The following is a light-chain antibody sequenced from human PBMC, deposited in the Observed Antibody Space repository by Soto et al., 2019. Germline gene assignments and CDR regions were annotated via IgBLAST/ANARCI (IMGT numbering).Light chain of an antibody. CDR2: GAS. CDR1: QSVSSS. J-gene: IGKJ1*01. V-gene: IGKV3-15*01. Sequence: EIVLTQSPATLSVSPGETVTLSCRASQSVSSSLAWYQHQPGRSPRLLIYGASTRATGVPARFSGSGSGTEFTLTISSLQSEDFAVYYCQQYNNWPRTFGQGTKVEIK. CDR3: QQYNNWPRT.